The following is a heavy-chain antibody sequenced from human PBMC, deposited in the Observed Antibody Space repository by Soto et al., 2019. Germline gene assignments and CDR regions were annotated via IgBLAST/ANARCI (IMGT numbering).Heavy chain of an antibody. CDR1: GGTFSSYA. CDR3: ARDSYCSGGSCYYDAFDI. J-gene: IGHJ3*02. Sequence: QVQLVQSGAEVKKPGSSVKVSCKASGGTFSSYAISWVRQAPGQGLEWMGGIIPIFGTANYAQKFQGRVTITADESTSTAYMELSSLRSEDTAVYYCARDSYCSGGSCYYDAFDIWGQGTMVTVSS. CDR2: IIPIFGTA. V-gene: IGHV1-69*01. D-gene: IGHD2-15*01.